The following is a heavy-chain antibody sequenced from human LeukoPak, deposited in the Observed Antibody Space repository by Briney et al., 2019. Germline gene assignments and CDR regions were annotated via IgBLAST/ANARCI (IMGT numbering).Heavy chain of an antibody. V-gene: IGHV4-59*01. CDR1: GGSISSYY. D-gene: IGHD5-24*01. J-gene: IGHJ4*02. CDR3: AREDGYNE. CDR2: INHSGST. Sequence: SETLSLTCTVSGGSISSYYWSWIRQPPGKGLEWIGEINHSGSTNYNPSLKSRVTISVDTSKNQFSLKLSSVTAADTAVYYCAREDGYNEWSQGTLVTVSS.